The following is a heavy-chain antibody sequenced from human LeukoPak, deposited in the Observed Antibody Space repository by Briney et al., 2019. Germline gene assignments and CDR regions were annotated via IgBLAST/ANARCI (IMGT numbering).Heavy chain of an antibody. CDR2: IEPNGRA. D-gene: IGHD1/OR15-1a*01. CDR3: ARAREGTLTSPLYYYYYMDV. Sequence: SETLSLTCAAHGGSFRDYYWSWIRQPPGKGLEWIGEIEPNGRAKYSPSLKSRVTILIDMSKNQFSLKLSSVTAADTAVYYCARAREGTLTSPLYYYYYMDVWDKGTTVTVSS. CDR1: GGSFRDYY. V-gene: IGHV4-34*01. J-gene: IGHJ6*03.